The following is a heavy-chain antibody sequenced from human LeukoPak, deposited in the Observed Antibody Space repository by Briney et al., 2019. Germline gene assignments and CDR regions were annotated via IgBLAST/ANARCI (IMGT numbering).Heavy chain of an antibody. CDR3: ARDRDGRWYFDR. D-gene: IGHD3-10*01. Sequence: SETLSLTCAVYGGSFSGYYWSWIRQPPGKGLEWIGEINHSGSTNYNPSLKSRVTISVDTSKNQFSLKLSSVTAADTAVYYCARDRDGRWYFDRWGRGTRVVVSS. CDR1: GGSFSGYY. V-gene: IGHV4-34*01. CDR2: INHSGST. J-gene: IGHJ2*01.